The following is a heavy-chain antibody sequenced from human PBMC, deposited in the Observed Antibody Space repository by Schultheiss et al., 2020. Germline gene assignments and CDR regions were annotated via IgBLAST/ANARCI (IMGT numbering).Heavy chain of an antibody. CDR2: IYHGGST. J-gene: IGHJ3*02. CDR1: GGSFSGYY. Sequence: SETLSLTCAVYGGSFSGYYWGWVRQPPGKGLEWIGWVGNIYHGGSTYFNPSLKSRGTISVDASKNQFSLKLNSVTAADTAVYYCARDASNNYARAFDIWGQGTMVTVSS. D-gene: IGHD5-24*01. V-gene: IGHV4-34*01. CDR3: ARDASNNYARAFDI.